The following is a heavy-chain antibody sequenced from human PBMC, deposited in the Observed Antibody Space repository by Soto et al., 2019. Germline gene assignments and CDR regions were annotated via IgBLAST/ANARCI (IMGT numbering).Heavy chain of an antibody. D-gene: IGHD4-17*01. J-gene: IGHJ4*02. CDR3: AKADPSTGPFDY. CDR2: ISGGSGAI. V-gene: IGHV3-23*01. Sequence: EVQLLESGGDLVQPGGSLRLSCAASGFSFSNYAMSWVRQAPGKGLKWVAAISGGSGAIYYADSVKGRFTISRDNSKNTLYLQMNILRAEDTALYYCAKADPSTGPFDYWGQGTLVTVSS. CDR1: GFSFSNYA.